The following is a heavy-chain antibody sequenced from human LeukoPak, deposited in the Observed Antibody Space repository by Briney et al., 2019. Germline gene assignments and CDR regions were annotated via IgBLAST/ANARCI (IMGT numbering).Heavy chain of an antibody. CDR3: ARVAGDMDY. D-gene: IGHD7-27*01. J-gene: IGHJ4*02. Sequence: SETLSLTCAVYGRSFSGYYWSWIRQPPGKGLEWIGEINHSGSTNYNPSLKSRVTISVDTSKNQFSLKLSSVTAADTAVYYCARVAGDMDYWGQGTLVTVSS. CDR1: GRSFSGYY. CDR2: INHSGST. V-gene: IGHV4-34*01.